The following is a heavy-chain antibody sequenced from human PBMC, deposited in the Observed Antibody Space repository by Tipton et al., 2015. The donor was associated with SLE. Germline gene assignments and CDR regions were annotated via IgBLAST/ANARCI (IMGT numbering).Heavy chain of an antibody. CDR1: GFTFSRHG. CDR3: AKDGSYNFWSGYRPMHERHLDY. J-gene: IGHJ4*02. Sequence: SLRLSCEASGFTFSRHGMHWVRQAPGRGLEWVAFIRYDGTNENYADSVKGRFTISRDNSKNTLFLQLNSLRAGDTAVYYSAKDGSYNFWSGYRPMHERHLDYWGQGTLVTVSS. CDR2: IRYDGTNE. D-gene: IGHD3-3*01. V-gene: IGHV3-30*02.